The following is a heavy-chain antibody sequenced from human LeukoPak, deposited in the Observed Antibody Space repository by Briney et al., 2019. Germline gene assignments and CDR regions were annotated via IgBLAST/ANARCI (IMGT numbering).Heavy chain of an antibody. CDR2: IYYSGST. Sequence: PSETLSLTCSGSGASISRYYWSWIRQPPGKGLEWIGYIYYSGSTYYNPSLQSRVTISLDTSNNQFSLEVRSVTAADTAVYYCARTPYGSGSYLVYWGQGILVPVSS. D-gene: IGHD3-10*01. CDR1: GASISRYY. J-gene: IGHJ4*02. V-gene: IGHV4-59*01. CDR3: ARTPYGSGSYLVY.